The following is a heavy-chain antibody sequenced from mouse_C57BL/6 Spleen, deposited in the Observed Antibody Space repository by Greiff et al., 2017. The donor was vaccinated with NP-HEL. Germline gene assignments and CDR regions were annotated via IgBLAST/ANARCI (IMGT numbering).Heavy chain of an antibody. CDR1: GYTFTSYW. J-gene: IGHJ1*03. Sequence: VQLQQPGAELVMPGASVKLSCKASGYTFTSYWMHWVKQRPGQGLEWIGEIDPSDSYTNYNQKFKGKSTLTVDKSSSTAYMQLSSLTSEDSAVYYCARLDGNPSYWYFDVWGTGTTVTVSS. D-gene: IGHD2-1*01. V-gene: IGHV1-69*01. CDR3: ARLDGNPSYWYFDV. CDR2: IDPSDSYT.